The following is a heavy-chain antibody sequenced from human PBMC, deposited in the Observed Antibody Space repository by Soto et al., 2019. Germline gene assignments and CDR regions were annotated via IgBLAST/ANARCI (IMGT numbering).Heavy chain of an antibody. CDR2: ISAYNGNT. V-gene: IGHV1-18*01. CDR1: GYTFTSYG. CDR3: AAAPGLRFLEWSRTNYYYYGMDV. Sequence: ASVKVSCKASGYTFTSYGISWVRQAPGQGLEWMGWISAYNGNTNYAQKLQGRVTMTTDTSTSTAYMELRSLRSDDTAVYYCAAAPGLRFLEWSRTNYYYYGMDVWGQGTTVTVSS. J-gene: IGHJ6*02. D-gene: IGHD3-3*01.